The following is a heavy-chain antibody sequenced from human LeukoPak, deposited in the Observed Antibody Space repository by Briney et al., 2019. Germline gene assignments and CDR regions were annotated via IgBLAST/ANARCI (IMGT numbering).Heavy chain of an antibody. CDR2: IYYKGNA. CDR1: GGSISGSY. D-gene: IGHD3-16*01. V-gene: IGHV4-59*01. CDR3: AKFGVDYDMIV. Sequence: SETLSLTCTVSGGSISGSYWTWIRQPPWKGLAWIGQIYYKGNADYNPSLKSRVTLSVDTSKNQFSLKLTAMTAADTAVYYCAKFGVDYDMIVWGQGTTATVS. J-gene: IGHJ6*02.